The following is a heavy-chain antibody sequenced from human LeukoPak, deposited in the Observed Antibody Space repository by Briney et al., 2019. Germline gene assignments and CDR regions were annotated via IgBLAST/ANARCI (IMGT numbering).Heavy chain of an antibody. Sequence: PSETLSLTCAVYGGSFSGYYWSWIRQPPGKGLEWIGRIYTSGSTNYNPSLKSRVTMSVDTSKNQFSLKLSSVTAADTAVYYCARGMYYYDSSLGYWGQGTLVTVSS. D-gene: IGHD3-22*01. CDR3: ARGMYYYDSSLGY. J-gene: IGHJ4*02. CDR2: IYTSGST. V-gene: IGHV4-59*10. CDR1: GGSFSGYY.